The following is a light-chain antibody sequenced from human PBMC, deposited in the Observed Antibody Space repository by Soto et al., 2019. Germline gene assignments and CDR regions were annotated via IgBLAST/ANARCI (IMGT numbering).Light chain of an antibody. CDR2: AAS. CDR3: QQADSLPLVT. V-gene: IGKV1-12*01. J-gene: IGKJ5*01. Sequence: DIQMTQSPSSVSASVGDRVTITCRARQDISTWLAWYQQKPGKAPKLLIYAASSLFSGVPSRFSGSGSGTDFTLTISSLQPEDFATYYCQQADSLPLVTFGQGTRLEIK. CDR1: QDISTW.